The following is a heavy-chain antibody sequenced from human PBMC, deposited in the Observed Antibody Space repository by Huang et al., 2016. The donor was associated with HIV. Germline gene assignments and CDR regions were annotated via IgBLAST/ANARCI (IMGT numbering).Heavy chain of an antibody. Sequence: QVQLVQSGAEAKKPGASVRVSCKTAGYTFSDYYVHWVRQATGQGLHWMGWINPNTAGTNYAQRFQGRLTVTRDRSITTADMDLTWLTSDDTAVYYCARGGLRWPAPFDFWGQGTLVTVSS. CDR2: INPNTAGT. D-gene: IGHD4-17*01. CDR1: GYTFSDYY. V-gene: IGHV1-2*02. CDR3: ARGGLRWPAPFDF. J-gene: IGHJ4*02.